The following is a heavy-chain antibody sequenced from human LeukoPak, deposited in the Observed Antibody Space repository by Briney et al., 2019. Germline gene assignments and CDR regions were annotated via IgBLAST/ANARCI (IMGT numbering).Heavy chain of an antibody. CDR3: ARDVWSGMIDY. CDR2: INHSGST. V-gene: IGHV4-34*01. D-gene: IGHD3-22*01. J-gene: IGHJ4*02. CDR1: GGSFSGYY. Sequence: KPSETLSLTCAVYGGSFSGYYWSWIRQPPGKGLEWIGEINHSGSTNYNPSLKSRVTISVDTSKNQFSLKLSSVTAADAAVYYCARDVWSGMIDYWGQGTLVTASS.